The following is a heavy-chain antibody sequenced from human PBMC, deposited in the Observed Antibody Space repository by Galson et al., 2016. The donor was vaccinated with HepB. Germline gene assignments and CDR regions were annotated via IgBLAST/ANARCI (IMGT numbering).Heavy chain of an antibody. D-gene: IGHD2-2*01. CDR3: AKEGDLPAARYAFDL. CDR2: VSSGGGTT. CDR1: GFTFSSYG. V-gene: IGHV3-30*18. J-gene: IGHJ3*01. Sequence: SLRLSCAASGFTFSSYGMHWVRQAPGKGLEWVAVVSSGGGTTYYADSVKGRFTISRDNSKNTVYLQMNSLRPEDTAVYFCAKEGDLPAARYAFDLWGQGTMVTVSS.